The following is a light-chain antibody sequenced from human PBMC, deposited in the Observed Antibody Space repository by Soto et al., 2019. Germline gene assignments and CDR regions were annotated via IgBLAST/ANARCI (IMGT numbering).Light chain of an antibody. V-gene: IGLV2-23*03. Sequence: QSALTQPASVSGSPGQSITISCTGTSSDVGSYNLVSWYQQHPGKAPKLMIYEGSKRPSGVSNRFSGSTSGNTASLTISGLQAEDEADYYCCSYAGSSTFEGIYVFGTGTKLTVL. J-gene: IGLJ1*01. CDR1: SSDVGSYNL. CDR2: EGS. CDR3: CSYAGSSTFEGIYV.